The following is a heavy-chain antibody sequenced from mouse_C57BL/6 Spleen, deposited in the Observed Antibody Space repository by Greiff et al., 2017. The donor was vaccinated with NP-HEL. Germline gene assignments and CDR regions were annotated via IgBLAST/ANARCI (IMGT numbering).Heavy chain of an antibody. V-gene: IGHV1-82*01. D-gene: IGHD1-1*01. J-gene: IGHJ2*01. CDR2: IYPGDGDT. CDR3: ARDESYYGSSSFDY. CDR1: GYAFSSSW. Sequence: VQLVESGPELVKPGASVKISCKASGYAFSSSWMNWVKQRPGKGLEWIGRIYPGDGDTNYNGKFKGKATLTADKSSSTAYMQLSSLTSEDSAVYFCARDESYYGSSSFDYWGQGTTLTVSS.